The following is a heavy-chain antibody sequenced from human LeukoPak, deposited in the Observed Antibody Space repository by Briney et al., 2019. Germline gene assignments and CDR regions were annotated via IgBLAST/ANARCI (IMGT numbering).Heavy chain of an antibody. CDR3: ARAEWLVYYFDY. V-gene: IGHV3-23*01. CDR1: GFTFSGYA. D-gene: IGHD6-19*01. CDR2: ISGSGGNT. J-gene: IGHJ4*02. Sequence: GGSLRLSCAASGFTFSGYAMSWVRQTPGKGLEWVSTISGSGGNTYYSDSVQGRFTISRDDSKNTLYLQMNSLRAEDTAVYYCARAEWLVYYFDYWGQGTLVTVSS.